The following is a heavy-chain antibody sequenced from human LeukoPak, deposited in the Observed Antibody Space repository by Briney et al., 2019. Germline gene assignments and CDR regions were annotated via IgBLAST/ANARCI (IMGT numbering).Heavy chain of an antibody. V-gene: IGHV4-34*01. CDR2: INHSGST. D-gene: IGHD5-12*01. J-gene: IGHJ4*02. CDR3: ARGRSGYDQGARGY. CDR1: GGSFSGYY. Sequence: SETLSLTCAVYGGSFSGYYWSWIRQPPGKGLEWIGEINHSGSTNYNPSLKSRVTISVDTSKNQFSLKLSSVTAADTAVYYCARGRSGYDQGARGYWGQGTLVTVSS.